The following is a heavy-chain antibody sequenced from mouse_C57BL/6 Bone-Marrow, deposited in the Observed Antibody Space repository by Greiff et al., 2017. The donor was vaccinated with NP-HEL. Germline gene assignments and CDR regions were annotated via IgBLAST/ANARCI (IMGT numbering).Heavy chain of an antibody. Sequence: EVKVVESGGGLVKPGASLKLSCAASGFTFSSYTMPWVRQTPEKRLEWVATISRGGGNTYYPDSLKGRSTLSRDNAKNTLYLQMSSLRSEDTALYYCARTYDGYYVFDYWGQGTTLTVSS. V-gene: IGHV5-9*01. CDR2: ISRGGGNT. J-gene: IGHJ2*01. CDR1: GFTFSSYT. D-gene: IGHD2-3*01. CDR3: ARTYDGYYVFDY.